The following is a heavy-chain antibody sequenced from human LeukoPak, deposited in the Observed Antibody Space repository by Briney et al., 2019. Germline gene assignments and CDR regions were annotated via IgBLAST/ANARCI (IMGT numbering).Heavy chain of an antibody. V-gene: IGHV3-30*02. Sequence: GGSLRLSCAASGFTFSSYGMHWVRRAPGKGLEWVAFIRYDGSNKYYADSVKGRFTISRDNAKNSLYLQMNSLRAEDTAVYYCARGGSGSPTPYDYWGQGTLVTVSS. CDR3: ARGGSGSPTPYDY. CDR2: IRYDGSNK. D-gene: IGHD6-19*01. CDR1: GFTFSSYG. J-gene: IGHJ4*02.